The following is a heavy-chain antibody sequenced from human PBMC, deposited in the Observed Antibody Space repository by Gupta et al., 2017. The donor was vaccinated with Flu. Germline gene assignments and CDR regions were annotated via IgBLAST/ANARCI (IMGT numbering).Heavy chain of an antibody. CDR3: ARDLGAISPHEEYYYYGMDV. V-gene: IGHV1-18*01. CDR2: ISAYNGNT. J-gene: IGHJ6*02. D-gene: IGHD1-26*01. Sequence: QVQLVQSGAEVKKPGASVKVSCKASGYTFTSYGISWVRQAPGQGLEWMGWISAYNGNTNYAQKLQGRVTMTTDTSTSTAYMELRSLRSDDTAVYYCARDLGAISPHEEYYYYGMDVWGQGTTVTVSS. CDR1: GYTFTSYG.